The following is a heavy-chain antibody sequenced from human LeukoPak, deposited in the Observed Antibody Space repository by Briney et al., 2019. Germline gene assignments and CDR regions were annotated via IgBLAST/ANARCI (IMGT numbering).Heavy chain of an antibody. CDR1: GLPFSAHG. J-gene: IGHJ3*01. Sequence: PGGSLRLSCAASGLPFSAHGMSWVRQAPGKGLEWVSHITGSGDLTYYSNSVRGRFTISRDNSKNTLFLQMNSLRADDTAVYYCAKDLRSSSSNTFDFWGQGTLVTVSS. V-gene: IGHV3-23*01. CDR3: AKDLRSSSSNTFDF. CDR2: ITGSGDLT. D-gene: IGHD6-6*01.